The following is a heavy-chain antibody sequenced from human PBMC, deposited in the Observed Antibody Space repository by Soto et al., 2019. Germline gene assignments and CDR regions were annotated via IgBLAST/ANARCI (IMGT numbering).Heavy chain of an antibody. D-gene: IGHD6-19*01. Sequence: HVQLQESGPGLVKPSGTLSLICAVSVGSISSSNWWSWVRQPPGKGLECIGEIYHSGSTKYNPSLKSRVTISVDKSKNHFSLRLSSVTAADTAVYYCARDLDSSGWPDYWGHGTLVTVSP. CDR3: ARDLDSSGWPDY. V-gene: IGHV4-4*02. CDR1: VGSISSSNW. CDR2: IYHSGST. J-gene: IGHJ4*01.